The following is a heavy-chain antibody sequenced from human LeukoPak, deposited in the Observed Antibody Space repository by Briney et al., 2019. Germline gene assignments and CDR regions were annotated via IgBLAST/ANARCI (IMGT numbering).Heavy chain of an antibody. D-gene: IGHD6-13*01. CDR1: GGSISSSSCY. V-gene: IGHV4-39*01. CDR2: IYYSGST. J-gene: IGHJ6*03. Sequence: SETLSLTCTVSGGSISSSSCYWGWIRQPPGKGLEWIGSIYYSGSTYYNPSLKSRVTISVDTSKNQFSLKLSSVTAADTAVYYCARQSIAAADYYYYMDVWGKGTTVTVSS. CDR3: ARQSIAAADYYYYMDV.